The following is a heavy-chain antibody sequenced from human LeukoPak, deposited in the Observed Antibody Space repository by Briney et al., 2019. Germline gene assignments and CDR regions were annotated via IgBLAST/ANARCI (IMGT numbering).Heavy chain of an antibody. Sequence: SETLSLTCTVSGGSITSSSYYWGWIRQSPGKGLEWFGSMYYSGNSYYNPSLKSRVTISVDTSKNQFSLKLSSVTAADTAVYYCAKRGEQVVTHFDYWGQGTLVTVSS. CDR1: GGSITSSSYY. CDR3: AKRGEQVVTHFDY. J-gene: IGHJ4*02. V-gene: IGHV4-39*07. CDR2: MYYSGNS. D-gene: IGHD6-6*01.